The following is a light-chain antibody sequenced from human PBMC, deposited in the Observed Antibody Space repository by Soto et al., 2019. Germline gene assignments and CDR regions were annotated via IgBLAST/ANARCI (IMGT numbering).Light chain of an antibody. J-gene: IGKJ3*01. V-gene: IGKV2D-29*01. CDR3: MQSMQLFT. Sequence: DIVLTQTPLSLSVTPGQPASISCKSSQSLLHRDGKTYLYWYLQRPGQPPRILIYEFSNLFSGVPVRFSVCGAGTDISLKIRRVEAEDVGVDYCMQSMQLFTCGPGTKVDIE. CDR1: QSLLHRDGKTY. CDR2: EFS.